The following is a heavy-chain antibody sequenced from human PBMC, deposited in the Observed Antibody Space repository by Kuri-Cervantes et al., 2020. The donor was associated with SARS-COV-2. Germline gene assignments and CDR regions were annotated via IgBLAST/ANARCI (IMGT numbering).Heavy chain of an antibody. V-gene: IGHV3-15*07. J-gene: IGHJ4*02. CDR3: ARDRPANYYDSSGFRY. CDR1: GFTFSNAW. D-gene: IGHD3-22*01. Sequence: GGSLRLSCAASGFTFSNAWMNWVRQAPGKGLEWVGRIKSKTDGGTTDYAAPVKGRFTISRDDSKNTLYLQMNSLKTEDTAVYYCARDRPANYYDSSGFRYWGQGTLVTVSS. CDR2: IKSKTDGGTT.